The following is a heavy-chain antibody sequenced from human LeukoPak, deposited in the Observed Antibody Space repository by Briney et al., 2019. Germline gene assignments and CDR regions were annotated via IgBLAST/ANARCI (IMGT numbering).Heavy chain of an antibody. CDR3: AKADGIAAFY. CDR1: GGSISSGSYY. D-gene: IGHD6-13*01. Sequence: SQTLSLTCTVSGGSISSGSYYWSWIRQPAGKGLEWIGRISTSGRTNYNPSLKSRVTISVDTSKNQFSLKLSSVTAADTAVYYCAKADGIAAFYSGQGTLVTVSS. V-gene: IGHV4-61*02. J-gene: IGHJ4*02. CDR2: ISTSGRT.